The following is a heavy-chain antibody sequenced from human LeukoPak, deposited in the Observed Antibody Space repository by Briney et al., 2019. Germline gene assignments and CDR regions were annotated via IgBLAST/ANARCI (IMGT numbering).Heavy chain of an antibody. V-gene: IGHV4-59*01. Sequence: SETLSLTCTVSGGSISSYYWSWIRQPPGNGLEWLGYIYYSGSTNYNPSLKSRVTISVDTSKNQFSLKLSSVTAADTAVYYCARDQSEAVAGTGWFDPWGQGTLVTVSS. CDR3: ARDQSEAVAGTGWFDP. D-gene: IGHD6-19*01. CDR1: GGSISSYY. J-gene: IGHJ5*02. CDR2: IYYSGST.